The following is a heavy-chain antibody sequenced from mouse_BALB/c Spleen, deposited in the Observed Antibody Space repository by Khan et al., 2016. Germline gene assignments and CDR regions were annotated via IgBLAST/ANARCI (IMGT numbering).Heavy chain of an antibody. CDR3: ARWAYYGNYLFAY. CDR2: INPSTGYT. J-gene: IGHJ3*01. Sequence: QVQLKQSGAELAKPGASVKMSCKASGYTFTSYWMHWVKQRPGQGLEWIGYINPSTGYTEYNQKLKDKATLTADKSSSTAYMQLSSLTSEDSAVYYCARWAYYGNYLFAYWGQGTLVTVSA. D-gene: IGHD2-10*01. CDR1: GYTFTSYW. V-gene: IGHV1-7*01.